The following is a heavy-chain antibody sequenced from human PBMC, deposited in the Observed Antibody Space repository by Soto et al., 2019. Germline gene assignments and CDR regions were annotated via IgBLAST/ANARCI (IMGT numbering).Heavy chain of an antibody. D-gene: IGHD3-9*01. CDR2: ISYDGSNK. Sequence: QVQLVESGGGVVQPGRSLRLSCAASGFTFSSYGMHWVRQAPGKGLEWVAVISYDGSNKYYADSVKGRFTISRDNSKNTLYLQRNSLRAEDTAVYYGAKGRYFDWNYGMDVWGQGTTVTVSS. CDR3: AKGRYFDWNYGMDV. CDR1: GFTFSSYG. V-gene: IGHV3-30*18. J-gene: IGHJ6*02.